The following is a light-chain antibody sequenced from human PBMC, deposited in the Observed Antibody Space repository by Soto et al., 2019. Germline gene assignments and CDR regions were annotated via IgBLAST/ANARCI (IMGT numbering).Light chain of an antibody. CDR2: DVS. J-gene: IGLJ3*02. V-gene: IGLV2-11*01. CDR1: SSDVGDYNY. CDR3: CSYAGSYTGV. Sequence: QSALTQPRSVSGSPGQSVTISCTGTSSDVGDYNYVFWYQQHPGKAPKLMIYDVSKRPSGVPDRFSGSKSGNTASLTISGLQAEDEADYYCCSYAGSYTGVFGGGTKLTVL.